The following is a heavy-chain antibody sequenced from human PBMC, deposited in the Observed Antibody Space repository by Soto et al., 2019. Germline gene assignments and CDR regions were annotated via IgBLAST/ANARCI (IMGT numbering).Heavy chain of an antibody. CDR2: ISSSSSYI. CDR3: ATFPGKVVPAAIVH. V-gene: IGHV3-21*01. D-gene: IGHD2-2*01. Sequence: PGGSLRLSCAASGFTFSSYSMNWVRQAPGKGLEWVSSISSSSSYIYYADSVKGCFTISRDNSKNSLYLQMNSLRAEDTAVYYCATFPGKVVPAAIVHWGQGTLVTVSS. CDR1: GFTFSSYS. J-gene: IGHJ4*02.